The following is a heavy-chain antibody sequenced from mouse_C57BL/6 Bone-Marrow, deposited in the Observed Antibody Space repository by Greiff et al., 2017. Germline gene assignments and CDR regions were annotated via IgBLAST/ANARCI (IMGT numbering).Heavy chain of an antibody. Sequence: EVKLQQSGPELVKPGASVKISCKASGYTFTDYYMNWVKQSHGKSLEWIGDINPNNGGTSYNQKFKGQATLTVDKSSSTAYMELRSLTSEDSAVYYCARERITTVVADISLYYYAMDYWGQGTSVTVSS. D-gene: IGHD1-1*01. CDR3: ARERITTVVADISLYYYAMDY. CDR2: INPNNGGT. CDR1: GYTFTDYY. V-gene: IGHV1-26*01. J-gene: IGHJ4*01.